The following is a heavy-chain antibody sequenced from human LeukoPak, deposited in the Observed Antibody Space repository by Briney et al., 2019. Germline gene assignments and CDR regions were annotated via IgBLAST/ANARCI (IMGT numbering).Heavy chain of an antibody. Sequence: LETLSLTCTVSGGSISSYYWSWIRQPPGKGLEWIGYIYYSGSTNYNPSLKSRVTISVDTSKNQFSLKLSSVTAADTAVYYCARRSSYYYGMDVWGQGTTVTVSS. CDR1: GGSISSYY. V-gene: IGHV4-59*08. D-gene: IGHD3-10*01. J-gene: IGHJ6*02. CDR3: ARRSSYYYGMDV. CDR2: IYYSGST.